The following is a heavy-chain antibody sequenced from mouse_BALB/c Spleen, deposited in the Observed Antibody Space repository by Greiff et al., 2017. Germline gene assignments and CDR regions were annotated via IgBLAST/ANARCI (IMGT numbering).Heavy chain of an antibody. CDR2: IDPENGDT. J-gene: IGHJ4*01. CDR1: GFNIKDYY. V-gene: IGHV14-4*02. Sequence: EVQLKESGAELVRSGASVKLSCTASGFNIKDYYMHWVKQRPEQGLEWIGWIDPENGDTEYAPKFQGKATMTADTSSNTAYLQLSSLTSEDTAVYYCNGGDGRDYAMDYWGQGTSVTVSS. D-gene: IGHD3-3*01. CDR3: NGGDGRDYAMDY.